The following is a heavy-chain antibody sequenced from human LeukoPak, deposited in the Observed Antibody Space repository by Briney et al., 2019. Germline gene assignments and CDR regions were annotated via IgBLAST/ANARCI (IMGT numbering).Heavy chain of an antibody. Sequence: QAGGSLRLSCAASGFTFSNYAMHWVRRAPGKGLEWLTFIRFDGNKEDYADSVKGRFTISRDNSKNTLYLQMNSLRTEDTAVYFCAKDFLISPNSSYFFDNWGQGILVTVSS. CDR2: IRFDGNKE. CDR1: GFTFSNYA. D-gene: IGHD3-22*01. CDR3: AKDFLISPNSSYFFDN. V-gene: IGHV3-30*02. J-gene: IGHJ4*02.